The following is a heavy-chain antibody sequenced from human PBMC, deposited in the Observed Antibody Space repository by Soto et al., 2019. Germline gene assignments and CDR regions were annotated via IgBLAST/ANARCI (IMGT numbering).Heavy chain of an antibody. CDR2: IYPGDSDI. CDR3: ARHYYYDSREDDPTNTKLTLDD. CDR1: GYSFTSYW. Sequence: GESLKISCKGSGYSFTSYWIAWVRQVPGKGLELMGVIYPGDSDIRYSPSFQGQVTISADKSISTAYLQWSSLKASDSAMYFCARHYYYDSREDDPTNTKLTLDDWGKGTLVTV. D-gene: IGHD3-22*01. J-gene: IGHJ1*01. V-gene: IGHV5-51*01.